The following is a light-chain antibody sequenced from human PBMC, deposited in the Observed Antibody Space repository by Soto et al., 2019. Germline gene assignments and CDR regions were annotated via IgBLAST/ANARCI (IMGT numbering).Light chain of an antibody. J-gene: IGKJ1*01. CDR2: DAS. V-gene: IGKV1-5*01. CDR3: HQYNSFSPWT. CDR1: QGISSW. Sequence: DIQMTQSPSSVSASVGDRVTITCRASQGISSWVAWYQQRPGKAPKLLIYDASRLKSGVPPRFSGSGSGTEFTLTISSLQPDDFATYYCHQYNSFSPWTFGQGTKVDIK.